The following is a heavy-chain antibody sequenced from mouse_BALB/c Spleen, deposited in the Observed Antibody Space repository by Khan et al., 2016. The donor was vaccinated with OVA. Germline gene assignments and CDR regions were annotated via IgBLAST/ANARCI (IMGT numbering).Heavy chain of an antibody. V-gene: IGHV2-6-7*01. CDR3: ARAYYGNYREAMDY. J-gene: IGHJ4*01. CDR1: GFSLTGYG. D-gene: IGHD2-10*01. CDR2: IWGDGIT. Sequence: VQLVETGPGLVAPSQSLSITCTASGFSLTGYGVNWVLQPPGKGLEWLGTIWGDGITDYYSALKSRLNLSRDNSKSKVFLKMNSLQTDDTARYYCARAYYGNYREAMDYWGHGTSVTVSS.